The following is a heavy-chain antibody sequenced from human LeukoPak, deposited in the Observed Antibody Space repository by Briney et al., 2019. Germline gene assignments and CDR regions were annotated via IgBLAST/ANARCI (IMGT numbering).Heavy chain of an antibody. CDR2: FDPEDGET. D-gene: IGHD2-15*01. Sequence: ASVKVSCKVSGYTLTELSMHWVRQAPGKGLEWMGGFDPEDGETIYAQKFQGRVTMTEDTSTDTAYMELSSLRPEDTAVYYCASPTGYCSGGSCYLSHYYGMDVWGQGTTVTVSS. CDR3: ASPTGYCSGGSCYLSHYYGMDV. J-gene: IGHJ6*02. V-gene: IGHV1-24*01. CDR1: GYTLTELS.